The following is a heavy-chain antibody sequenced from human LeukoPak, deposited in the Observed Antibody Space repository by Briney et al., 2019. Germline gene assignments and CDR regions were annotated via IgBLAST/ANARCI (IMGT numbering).Heavy chain of an antibody. D-gene: IGHD1-26*01. CDR1: GFTFSSYG. J-gene: IGHJ4*02. V-gene: IGHV3-30*03. Sequence: GGSLRLSCAASGFTFSSYGMHWVRQAPGKGLEWVAVKSYDGSNKYYADSGKGRFTISRDNSKNTLYLQMNSLRAEDTAVYYCATWGIGYSGSYYPDQIPYFDYWGQGTLVTVSS. CDR2: KSYDGSNK. CDR3: ATWGIGYSGSYYPDQIPYFDY.